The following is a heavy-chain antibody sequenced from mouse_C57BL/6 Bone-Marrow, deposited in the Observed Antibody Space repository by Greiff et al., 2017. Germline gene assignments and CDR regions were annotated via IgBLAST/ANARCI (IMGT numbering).Heavy chain of an antibody. Sequence: QVQLQQSGAELVRPGTSVKMSCKASGYTFTNYWIGWAKQRPGHGLEWIGDIYPGGGYTNYNENVKGKATLTADKSSSTAYMQFSSLTSEDSSIYYCARYDYGSSWFAYWGQGTLVTVSA. V-gene: IGHV1-63*01. CDR1: GYTFTNYW. CDR2: IYPGGGYT. J-gene: IGHJ3*01. D-gene: IGHD1-1*01. CDR3: ARYDYGSSWFAY.